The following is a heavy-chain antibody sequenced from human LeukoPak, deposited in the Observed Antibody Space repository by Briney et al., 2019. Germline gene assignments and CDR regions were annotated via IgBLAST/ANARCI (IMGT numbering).Heavy chain of an antibody. CDR2: ISSNGGST. CDR1: GFTFNTYA. CDR3: VKVGSCTTISCYSAFDI. Sequence: GGSLRLSCSASGFTFNTYAMHGVRQAPGKGLEYVSAISSNGGSTYYAESVKDRFTISRDNSKNTLFLQMSSLRAEDTAVYYCVKVGSCTTISCYSAFDIWGLGTMVTVSS. J-gene: IGHJ3*02. D-gene: IGHD2-2*01. V-gene: IGHV3-64D*08.